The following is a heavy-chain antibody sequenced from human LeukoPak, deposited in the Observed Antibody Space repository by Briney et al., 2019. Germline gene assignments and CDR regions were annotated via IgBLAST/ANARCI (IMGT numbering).Heavy chain of an antibody. CDR3: TSDALFGSGRTHLDF. J-gene: IGHJ4*02. CDR2: IKQDGSEA. D-gene: IGHD3-10*01. CDR1: EFTFNRYW. Sequence: GGSLRLSCAASEFTFNRYWMSWVRQAPGKGLQWVANIKQDGSEAHYVDSVKGRFTISRDNAKNSLSLQMNSLNVDDTGVYFCTSDALFGSGRTHLDFWSQGTLVSVSS. V-gene: IGHV3-7*04.